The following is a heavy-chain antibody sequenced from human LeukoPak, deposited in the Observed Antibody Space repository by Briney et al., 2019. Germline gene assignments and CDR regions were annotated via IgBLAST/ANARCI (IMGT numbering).Heavy chain of an antibody. V-gene: IGHV3-7*01. CDR1: GFTFSSYW. CDR2: IKQGGSEK. D-gene: IGHD5-24*01. J-gene: IGHJ4*02. Sequence: GGSLRLSCAASGFTFSSYWMSWVRQAPGKGLEWVANIKQGGSEKYYVDSVRGIFTISRDNAKNSLYLKMNSLRAEATAVYYCARDSPRRWLQLPRYFDYWGQGTLVTVSS. CDR3: ARDSPRRWLQLPRYFDY.